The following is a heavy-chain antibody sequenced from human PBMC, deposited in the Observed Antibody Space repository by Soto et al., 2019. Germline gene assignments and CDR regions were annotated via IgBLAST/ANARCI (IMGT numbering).Heavy chain of an antibody. CDR1: GFTFSGSA. J-gene: IGHJ6*02. D-gene: IGHD3-22*01. V-gene: IGHV3-73*01. Sequence: GGSLRLSCAASGFTFSGSAMHWVRQASGKGLEWVGRIRSKANSYATAYAASVKGRFTISRDDSKNTAYLQMNSLKTEDTAVYYCTRWSPQDSSGYYYYYYGMDVWGQGTTVTVSS. CDR2: IRSKANSYAT. CDR3: TRWSPQDSSGYYYYYYGMDV.